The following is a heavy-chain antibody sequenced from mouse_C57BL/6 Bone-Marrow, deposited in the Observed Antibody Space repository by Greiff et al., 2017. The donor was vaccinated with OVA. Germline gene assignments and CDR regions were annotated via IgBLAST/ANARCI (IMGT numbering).Heavy chain of an antibody. J-gene: IGHJ2*01. CDR1: GFNIKDDY. Sequence: EVQLQQSGAELVRPGASVKLSCTASGFNIKDDYMPRVKERPAQGPEGGGWINPENGDTEYASKFQGKATITADTSSKTVYLHLSSLTSEDTAVYYCTTYRYWGQGTTLTVSS. V-gene: IGHV14-4*01. CDR2: INPENGDT. CDR3: TTYRY.